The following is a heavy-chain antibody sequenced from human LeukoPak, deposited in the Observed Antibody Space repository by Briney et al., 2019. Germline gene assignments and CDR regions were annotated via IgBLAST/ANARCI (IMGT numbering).Heavy chain of an antibody. CDR1: GFTFSDYY. J-gene: IGHJ6*02. CDR3: ARAAKIVVVAATRVYYYYYGMDV. CDR2: ISSSGSTI. Sequence: GGSLRLSCAASGFTFSDYYMSWIRQAPGKGLEWVSYISSSGSTIYYADSVKGRFTISRDNAKNSLYLQMNSLRAEDTAVYYCARAAKIVVVAATRVYYYYYGMDVWGQGTTVTVSS. D-gene: IGHD2-15*01. V-gene: IGHV3-11*01.